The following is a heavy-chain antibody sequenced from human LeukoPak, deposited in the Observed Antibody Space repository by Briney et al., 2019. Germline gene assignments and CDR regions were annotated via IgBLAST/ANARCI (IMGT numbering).Heavy chain of an antibody. CDR3: PRRQYYFDY. V-gene: IGHV3-23*01. Sequence: GRSLRLSCAASGFTFSNYAMHWVRQAPGKGLQWVSGISSSGGSTYQVDSVKGRFTISRGNSKNTLYLQMNSLRAEDTAVYSGPRRQYYFDYWGQGTLVTVSS. J-gene: IGHJ4*02. CDR1: GFTFSNYA. CDR2: ISSSGGST. D-gene: IGHD6-25*01.